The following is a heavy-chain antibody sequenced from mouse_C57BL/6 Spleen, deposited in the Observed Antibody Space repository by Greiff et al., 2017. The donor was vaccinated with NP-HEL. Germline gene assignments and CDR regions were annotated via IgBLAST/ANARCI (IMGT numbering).Heavy chain of an antibody. J-gene: IGHJ4*01. Sequence: QVQLQQSGAELVRPGASVTLSCKASGYTFTDYEMHWVKQTPVHGLEWIGAIDPETGGTAYNQKFKGKAILTADKSSSTAYMELRSLTSEDSAVYYCTRLRGNYGAMDYWGQGTSVTVSS. CDR3: TRLRGNYGAMDY. CDR1: GYTFTDYE. D-gene: IGHD2-1*01. CDR2: IDPETGGT. V-gene: IGHV1-15*01.